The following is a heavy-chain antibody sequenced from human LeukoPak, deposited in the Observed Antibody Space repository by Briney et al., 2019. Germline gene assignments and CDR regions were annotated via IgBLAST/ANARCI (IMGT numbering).Heavy chain of an antibody. Sequence: ASVKVSCKASGGIFSSYAISWVRQAPGQGLEWMGMIYPRDGSTSYAQKFQGRVTVTRDTSTSTVHMELSGLRSEDTAVYYCARDQEGFDYWGQGTLVTVSS. CDR1: GGIFSSYA. CDR2: IYPRDGST. J-gene: IGHJ4*02. V-gene: IGHV1-46*01. CDR3: ARDQEGFDY.